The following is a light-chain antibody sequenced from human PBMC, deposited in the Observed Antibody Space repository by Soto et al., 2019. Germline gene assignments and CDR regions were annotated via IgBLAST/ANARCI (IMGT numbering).Light chain of an antibody. J-gene: IGKJ1*01. CDR2: LGS. CDR1: QSLLNSDGYNY. CDR3: MQALQTPT. V-gene: IGKV2-28*01. Sequence: DIVMTQSPLSLPITPGEPASISCRSSQSLLNSDGYNYLDWYLQKPGQSPRLLIYLGSTRASGVPERVSGRGSGTDFTLKISRVEAEDVGVYYCMQALQTPTFGQGTKVEIK.